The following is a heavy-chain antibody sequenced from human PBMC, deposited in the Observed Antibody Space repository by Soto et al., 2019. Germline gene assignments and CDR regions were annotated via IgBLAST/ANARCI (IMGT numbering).Heavy chain of an antibody. CDR2: IYYSGST. D-gene: IGHD2-2*01. Sequence: QVQLQESGPGLVKPSETLSLTCTVSGGSISSYYWSWIRQPPGKGLEWIGYIYYSGSTNYNPSLKSRVTRSVDTSKNQFSLKLSSVTAADTAVYYCARLVPAAMSYWYFDLWGRGTLVTVSS. V-gene: IGHV4-59*08. CDR3: ARLVPAAMSYWYFDL. CDR1: GGSISSYY. J-gene: IGHJ2*01.